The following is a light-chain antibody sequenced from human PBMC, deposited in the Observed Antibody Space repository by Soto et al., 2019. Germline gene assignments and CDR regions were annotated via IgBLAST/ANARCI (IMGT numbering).Light chain of an antibody. Sequence: EEVMTQSPATLSMSPGERATLSSRACQSISSSLAWYQQKPGQAPRLLIYGASTRATGVPARFSGSGSGTEFTLSISSLQSEDFGVYYCQQYNNWPRATFGGGTKVDI. CDR1: QSISSS. CDR2: GAS. CDR3: QQYNNWPRAT. V-gene: IGKV3-15*01. J-gene: IGKJ4*01.